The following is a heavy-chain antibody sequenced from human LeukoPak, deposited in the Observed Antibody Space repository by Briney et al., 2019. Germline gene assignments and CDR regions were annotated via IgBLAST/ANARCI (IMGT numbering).Heavy chain of an antibody. D-gene: IGHD3-22*01. V-gene: IGHV4-59*01. Sequence: SETLSLTCTVSGGSISSYYWSWIRQPPGKGLEWIGYIYYSGSTNYNPSLKSRVTISVDTSKNQFSLKLSSVTAADTAVYYCARDPTMIPDAAFDIWGQGTVVTVSS. CDR1: GGSISSYY. J-gene: IGHJ3*02. CDR2: IYYSGST. CDR3: ARDPTMIPDAAFDI.